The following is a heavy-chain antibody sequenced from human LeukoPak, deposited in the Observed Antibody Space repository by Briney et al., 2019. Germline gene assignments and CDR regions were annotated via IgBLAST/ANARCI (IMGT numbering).Heavy chain of an antibody. CDR1: GFTFSSYA. D-gene: IGHD3-3*01. Sequence: GALRLSCAASGFTFSSYAMHWVRQAPGKGLEWVAVISYDGSNKYYADSVKGRFTISRDNSKNTLYLQMNSLRAEDTAVYYCARIDFWSGYARLDNYGMDVWGQGTTVTVSS. CDR3: ARIDFWSGYARLDNYGMDV. V-gene: IGHV3-30-3*01. CDR2: ISYDGSNK. J-gene: IGHJ6*02.